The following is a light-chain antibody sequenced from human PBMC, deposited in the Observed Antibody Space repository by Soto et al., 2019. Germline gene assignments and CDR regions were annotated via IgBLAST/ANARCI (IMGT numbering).Light chain of an antibody. J-gene: IGKJ4*01. CDR3: QQSYSTPLT. V-gene: IGKV1-39*01. CDR1: QSISSY. CDR2: AAS. Sequence: DIQMTQSPSSLSASVGDRVTITCRASQSISSYLNWSQQKPGKAPKLLIYAASSLQSGVPSRFSGSGSGTDFTLPISSLQPEDFATYYCQQSYSTPLTFGGGTKLE.